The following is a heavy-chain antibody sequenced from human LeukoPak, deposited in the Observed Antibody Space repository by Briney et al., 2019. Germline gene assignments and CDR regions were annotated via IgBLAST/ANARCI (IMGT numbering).Heavy chain of an antibody. D-gene: IGHD3-3*01. V-gene: IGHV4-4*07. CDR2: IYTSGST. J-gene: IGHJ5*02. CDR3: ARDGSKYYDFWSGYYHWFDP. Sequence: SETLSLTCTVSGGSISSYYGSWIRQPAGKGLEWIGRIYTSGSTNYNPSLKSRVTMSVDTSKNQFSLKLSSVTAADTAVDYCARDGSKYYDFWSGYYHWFDPWGQGTLVTVSS. CDR1: GGSISSYY.